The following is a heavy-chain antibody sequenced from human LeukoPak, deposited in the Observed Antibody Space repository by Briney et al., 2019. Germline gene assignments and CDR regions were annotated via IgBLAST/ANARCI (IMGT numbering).Heavy chain of an antibody. CDR2: IYYSGST. CDR3: AKKQQSSGMAFDI. V-gene: IGHV4-59*01. D-gene: IGHD1/OR15-1a*01. CDR1: GGSISSYY. Sequence: SETLSLTCTVSGGSISSYYWSWIRQPPGKGLEWIGYIYYSGSTNYNPSLKSRVTISVDTPKNQFSLRLSSVTAADTAVYYCAKKQQSSGMAFDIWGQGTMVTVSS. J-gene: IGHJ3*02.